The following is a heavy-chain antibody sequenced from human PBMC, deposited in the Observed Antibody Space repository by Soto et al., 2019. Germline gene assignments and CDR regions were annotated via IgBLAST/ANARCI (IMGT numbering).Heavy chain of an antibody. V-gene: IGHV3-21*06. J-gene: IGHJ4*02. D-gene: IGHD5-12*01. CDR3: ARDSYSGSCEDGSDK. CDR1: GFTFTRYN. CDR2: ISGSGSSI. Sequence: EVQLVESGGGLVKPGGSLRLSCATSGFTFTRYNMIWVRRAPGKGLEWVSYISGSGSSIYYADSVKGRFTISRNNCKNSMYMQMNGLRVEGLGVYYCARDSYSGSCEDGSDKWGQGTLVTVSS.